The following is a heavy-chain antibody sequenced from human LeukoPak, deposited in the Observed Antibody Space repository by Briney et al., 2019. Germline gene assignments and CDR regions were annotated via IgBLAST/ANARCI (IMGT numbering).Heavy chain of an antibody. CDR1: GGSISSSNYF. V-gene: IGHV4-39*01. CDR2: IYYSGST. CDR3: ARQLYSSATV. J-gene: IGHJ6*02. Sequence: KPSETLPLTCTVSGGSISSSNYFWGWIRQPPGKGLEWIGNIYYSGSTYYNPSLKSRVTISVDTSKNQFSLQLSSVTVADTAVYYCARQLYSSATVWGQGTTVTVSS. D-gene: IGHD6-25*01.